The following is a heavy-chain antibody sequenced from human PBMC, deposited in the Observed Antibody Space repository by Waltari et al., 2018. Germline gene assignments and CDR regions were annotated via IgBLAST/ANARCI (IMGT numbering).Heavy chain of an antibody. CDR1: GFTVNSNY. CDR3: AREAGGYDSRGYFDY. Sequence: EVKLVETGGGLIQPGGSLRLSCAASGFTVNSNYMSWVRQAPGKGLQCGSLIYSGGSTYYADSGKGRFTISRDNSKNTLYLQMNSLRAEDTAVYYCAREAGGYDSRGYFDYWGQGTMVTVSS. CDR2: IYSGGST. J-gene: IGHJ4*02. D-gene: IGHD3-22*01. V-gene: IGHV3-53*02.